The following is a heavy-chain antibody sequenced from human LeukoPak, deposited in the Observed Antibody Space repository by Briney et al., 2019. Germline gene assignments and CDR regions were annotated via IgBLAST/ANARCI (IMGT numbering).Heavy chain of an antibody. CDR2: INWIGDSL. D-gene: IGHD3-3*01. J-gene: IGHJ5*02. Sequence: GRSLRLSCAASGFTFDDYVMYWVRQAPGKGLEWVSGINWIGDSLAYADSVKGRFTISRDNAKNSLYLQMNSLRADDTALYHCARGVYDFWSGYNWFDPWGQGTLVTVSS. CDR3: ARGVYDFWSGYNWFDP. CDR1: GFTFDDYV. V-gene: IGHV3-9*01.